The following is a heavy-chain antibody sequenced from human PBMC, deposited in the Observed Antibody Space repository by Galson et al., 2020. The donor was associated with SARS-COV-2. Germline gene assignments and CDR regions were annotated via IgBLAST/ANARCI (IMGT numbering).Heavy chain of an antibody. CDR1: GGSISSYY. V-gene: IGHV4-59*01. CDR3: ARSDSSSSQYYYYGMDV. CDR2: IFYSGNA. J-gene: IGHJ6*02. Sequence: SETLSLTCTISGGSISSYYWSWIRQPPGKGLEWIGNIFYSGNANYNPSLKSRVTISVDTSKNQFSLKLSSVTAADTAVYYCARSDSSSSQYYYYGMDVWGQGTTVTVSS. D-gene: IGHD6-6*01.